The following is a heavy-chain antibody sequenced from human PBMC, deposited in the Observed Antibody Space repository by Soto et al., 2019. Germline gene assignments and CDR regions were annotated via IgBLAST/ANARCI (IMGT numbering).Heavy chain of an antibody. D-gene: IGHD2-15*01. CDR2: ISGSGGST. J-gene: IGHJ4*02. V-gene: IGHV3-23*01. CDR3: AKDRTEGAATPPYFDY. CDR1: GFTFSSYA. Sequence: GGSLRLSCAASGFTFSSYAMSWVRQAPGKGLEWVSAISGSGGSTYYADSVKGRFTISRDNSKNTLYLQMNSLRAEDTAVYYCAKDRTEGAATPPYFDYWGQGTLVTVSS.